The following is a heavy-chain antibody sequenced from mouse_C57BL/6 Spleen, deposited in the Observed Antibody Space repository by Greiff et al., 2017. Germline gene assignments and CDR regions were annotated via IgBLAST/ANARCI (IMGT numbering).Heavy chain of an antibody. J-gene: IGHJ1*03. CDR2: IDPENGDT. CDR1: GFNIKDDY. CDR3: TLHYYGSRDWYFDV. Sequence: EVQLQESGAELVRPGASVKLSCTASGFNIKDDYMHWVKQRPEQGLEWIGWIDPENGDTEYASKFQGKATITADTSSNTAYLQLSSLTSEDTAVYYCTLHYYGSRDWYFDVWGTGTTVTVSS. D-gene: IGHD1-1*01. V-gene: IGHV14-4*01.